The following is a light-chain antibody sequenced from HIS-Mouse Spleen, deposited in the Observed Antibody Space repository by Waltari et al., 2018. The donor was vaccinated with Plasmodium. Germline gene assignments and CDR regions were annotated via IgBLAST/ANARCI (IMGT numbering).Light chain of an antibody. J-gene: IGKJ3*01. V-gene: IGKV3-15*01. CDR1: QSVSSN. CDR3: QQYNNWSFT. Sequence: IVMTQSPAPLSVSPGERATLPCRASQSVSSNLAWYRQKPGQAPRLLIYCASTRATGIPARFSGSGSGTEFTLTISSLQSEDFAVYYCQQYNNWSFTFGPGTKVDIK. CDR2: CAS.